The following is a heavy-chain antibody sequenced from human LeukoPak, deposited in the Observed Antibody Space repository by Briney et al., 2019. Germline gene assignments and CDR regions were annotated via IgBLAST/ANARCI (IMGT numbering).Heavy chain of an antibody. V-gene: IGHV3-48*01. J-gene: IGHJ6*02. D-gene: IGHD3-10*01. CDR3: ARDRPGSMDV. Sequence: QSGGSLRLSCAASGFTFSSYSMTWVRQAPGKGLEWVSYISSSSSTIHYADSVKGRFTISRDNAKNSLYVQMNSLRAEDTAVYYCARDRPGSMDVWGQGTTVTVSS. CDR2: ISSSSSTI. CDR1: GFTFSSYS.